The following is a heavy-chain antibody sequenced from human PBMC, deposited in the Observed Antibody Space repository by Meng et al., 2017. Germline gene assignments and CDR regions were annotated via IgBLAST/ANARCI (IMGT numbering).Heavy chain of an antibody. Sequence: SVKVSCKASGGTFSSYAISWVRQAPGQGLEWMGGIIPIFGTANYAQKFQGRVTITTDESTSTAYMELSSLRSEDTAVYYCARLLIPGYSSGWYGALGIDYWGQGTLVTVSS. CDR1: GGTFSSYA. V-gene: IGHV1-69*05. D-gene: IGHD6-19*01. CDR2: IIPIFGTA. CDR3: ARLLIPGYSSGWYGALGIDY. J-gene: IGHJ4*02.